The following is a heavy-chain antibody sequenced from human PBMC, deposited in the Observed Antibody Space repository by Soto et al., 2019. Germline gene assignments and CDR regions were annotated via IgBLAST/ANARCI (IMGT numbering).Heavy chain of an antibody. J-gene: IGHJ4*02. Sequence: PGGSLRLSCAASGFTFRDYYMSWVRQAPGKGLEWVSAISGSGGSTYYADYVKGRFTISRDNSKITLYLQMNSLRAEDTAVYYCAKVRTMGWATVTQLVDYWGQGTLVTVSS. CDR3: AKVRTMGWATVTQLVDY. V-gene: IGHV3-23*01. CDR1: GFTFRDYY. D-gene: IGHD4-4*01. CDR2: ISGSGGST.